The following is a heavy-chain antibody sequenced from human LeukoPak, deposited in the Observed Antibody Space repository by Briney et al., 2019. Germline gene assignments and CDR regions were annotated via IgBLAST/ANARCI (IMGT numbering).Heavy chain of an antibody. CDR2: IYSGGST. CDR1: GFTVSSNY. J-gene: IGHJ6*02. D-gene: IGHD3-10*01. Sequence: GGSLRLSCAASGFTVSSNYMSWVRQAPGKGLEWVSAIYSGGSTYCADSVKGRFTISRDNSKNTLYLQMNSLRAEDTAVYYCARDGRYYYGSGSYFNGMDVWGQGTTVTVSS. V-gene: IGHV3-66*01. CDR3: ARDGRYYYGSGSYFNGMDV.